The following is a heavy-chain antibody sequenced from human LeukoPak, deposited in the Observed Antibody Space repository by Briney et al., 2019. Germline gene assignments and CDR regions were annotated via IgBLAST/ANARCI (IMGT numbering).Heavy chain of an antibody. CDR3: ARGVYIAAAQYGY. Sequence: SETLSLTCTVSGGSMSSYYWSWIRQPPGEGLEWIGYIYYSGTTNYNPSLKSRVTISVDTSKNQFSLKLRSVTAADTAVYYCARGVYIAAAQYGYWGQGTLVTVSS. V-gene: IGHV4-59*01. CDR1: GGSMSSYY. J-gene: IGHJ4*02. CDR2: IYYSGTT. D-gene: IGHD6-13*01.